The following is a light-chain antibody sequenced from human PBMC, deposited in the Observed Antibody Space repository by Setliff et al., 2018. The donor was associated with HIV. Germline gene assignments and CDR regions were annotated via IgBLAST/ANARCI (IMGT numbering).Light chain of an antibody. CDR1: SSDVGTYSL. V-gene: IGLV2-14*02. CDR3: SSYTSTTPLYV. Sequence: QSVLTQPASVSGSPGQSITISCTGTSSDVGTYSLVSWYQQHPGKAPKLMIYEVSQRPSGVSNRFSGSKSGNTASLTISGLQAEDEADYYCSSYTSTTPLYVFGPGTKVTVL. CDR2: EVS. J-gene: IGLJ1*01.